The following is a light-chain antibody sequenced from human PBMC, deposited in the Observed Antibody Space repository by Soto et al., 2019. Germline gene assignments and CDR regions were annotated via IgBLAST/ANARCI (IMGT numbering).Light chain of an antibody. CDR2: DVS. CDR3: ISYTGSSTLV. Sequence: QSALTQPASVSGSPGQSITISCTGTSSDVGGYNYVSWYQQHPGKAPKLMIYDVSNRPSGVSNRFSGSKSGNTASLTISGLQAQDEADYYSISYTGSSTLVFGGGTKVTVL. J-gene: IGLJ2*01. CDR1: SSDVGGYNY. V-gene: IGLV2-14*01.